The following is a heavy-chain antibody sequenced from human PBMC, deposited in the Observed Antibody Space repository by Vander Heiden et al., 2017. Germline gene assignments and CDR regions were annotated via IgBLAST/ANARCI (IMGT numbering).Heavy chain of an antibody. CDR1: GSTFSAFW. CDR3: ARAESGTTWIQLWPTRFAC. J-gene: IGHJ4*02. CDR2: IKQDGSEK. Sequence: EVQLVESGGGLVPPGGSLRLSCAASGSTFSAFWISWVPQAPGKGLEWVANIKQDGSEKYYVDSVKGRFTISRDNAKNSLYLQMNSLRAEDTAVYYCARAESGTTWIQLWPTRFACWGQGTLVTVSS. V-gene: IGHV3-7*01. D-gene: IGHD5-18*01.